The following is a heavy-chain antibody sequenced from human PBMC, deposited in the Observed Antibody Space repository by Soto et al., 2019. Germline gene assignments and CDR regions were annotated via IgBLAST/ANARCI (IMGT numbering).Heavy chain of an antibody. V-gene: IGHV4-34*01. CDR3: ARGRPRRFGYSSGWLQGGHYFDY. J-gene: IGHJ4*02. D-gene: IGHD6-19*01. CDR1: GGSFSGYY. CDR2: INHSGST. Sequence: SETLSLTCAVYGGSFSGYYWSWIRQPPGKGLEWIGEINHSGSTNYNPSLKSRVTISVDTSKNQFSLKLSSVTAADTAVYYCARGRPRRFGYSSGWLQGGHYFDYWGQGTLVTVSS.